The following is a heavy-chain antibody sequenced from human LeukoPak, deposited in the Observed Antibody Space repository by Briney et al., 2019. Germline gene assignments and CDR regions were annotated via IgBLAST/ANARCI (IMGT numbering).Heavy chain of an antibody. CDR3: ARGPSPRPPKKYNWFDP. D-gene: IGHD1-14*01. J-gene: IGHJ5*02. CDR1: GGSFSGYY. Sequence: SETLSLTCAVYGGSFSGYYWSWIRQPPGEGMEWIGEINHSGSTNYNPSLKSRVTISVDTSKNQFSLKLSSVTAADTAVYYCARGPSPRPPKKYNWFDPWGQGTLVTVSS. V-gene: IGHV4-34*01. CDR2: INHSGST.